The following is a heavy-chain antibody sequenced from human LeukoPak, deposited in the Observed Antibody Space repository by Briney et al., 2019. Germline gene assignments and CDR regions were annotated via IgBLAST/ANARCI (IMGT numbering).Heavy chain of an antibody. V-gene: IGHV3-23*01. Sequence: GGSLRLSCAASGFTLSSYAMSWVRQAPGKGLEWVSATSSSDAGTYYAESVRGRFTISRDNSRNTLYLQLNNLRAEDTAIYYCAKAYGTNGYYQLPIDFWGQGTLVTVSS. CDR3: AKAYGTNGYYQLPIDF. D-gene: IGHD3-22*01. J-gene: IGHJ4*02. CDR1: GFTLSSYA. CDR2: TSSSDAGT.